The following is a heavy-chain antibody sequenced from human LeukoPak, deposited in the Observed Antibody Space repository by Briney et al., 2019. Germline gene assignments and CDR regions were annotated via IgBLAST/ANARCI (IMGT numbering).Heavy chain of an antibody. J-gene: IGHJ4*02. Sequence: GGSLRLSCAASGFTFSSYGMHWVRQAPGKGLEWVAVISYDGSNKYYADSVKGRFTISRDNSKNTLYLQMNSLRAEDTAVYYCARDLRGVFAASTDATFDYWGQGTLVTVSS. CDR2: ISYDGSNK. D-gene: IGHD3-10*01. CDR3: ARDLRGVFAASTDATFDY. V-gene: IGHV3-30*03. CDR1: GFTFSSYG.